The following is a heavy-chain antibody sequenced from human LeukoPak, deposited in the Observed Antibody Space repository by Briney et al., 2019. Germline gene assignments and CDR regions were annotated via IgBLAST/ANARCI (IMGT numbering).Heavy chain of an antibody. CDR3: AGERDMTTVWEIFEY. J-gene: IGHJ4*02. D-gene: IGHD4-11*01. V-gene: IGHV3-48*04. CDR2: ISSSSATI. Sequence: GGSLRLSCVASGFTFNTYSMNWFRQAPGKGLEWISYISSSSATIYYADSVKGRFTISRDNAKNSLYLQMNSLRAEDTAVYYCAGERDMTTVWEIFEYWGQGALVTVSS. CDR1: GFTFNTYS.